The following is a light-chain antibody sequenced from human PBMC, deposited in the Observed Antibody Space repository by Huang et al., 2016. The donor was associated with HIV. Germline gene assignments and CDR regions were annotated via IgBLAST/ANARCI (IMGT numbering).Light chain of an antibody. V-gene: IGKV1-5*03. CDR3: QQYSRSAT. Sequence: DIQMTQSPSTLSAAVGDRVTITCRASQGVTIWLAWVQQKPGKAPKLLIYKASTLESGVPSRFSGSGSGTEFTLTIDSLQPDDVATYYCQQYSRSATFGQGTKLEIK. CDR2: KAS. CDR1: QGVTIW. J-gene: IGKJ2*01.